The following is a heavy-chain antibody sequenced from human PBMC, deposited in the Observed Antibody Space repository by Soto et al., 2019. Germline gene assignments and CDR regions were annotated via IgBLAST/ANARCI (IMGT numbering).Heavy chain of an antibody. D-gene: IGHD4-17*01. Sequence: ASVKVSCKASGYTFTSYAMHWVRQAPGQRLEWMGWINAGNGNTKYSQKFQGRVTITRDTSASTAYMELSSLRSEDTAVYYCAISRYYGDHFDFWGQGTLVTVSS. CDR2: INAGNGNT. V-gene: IGHV1-3*01. CDR1: GYTFTSYA. CDR3: AISRYYGDHFDF. J-gene: IGHJ4*02.